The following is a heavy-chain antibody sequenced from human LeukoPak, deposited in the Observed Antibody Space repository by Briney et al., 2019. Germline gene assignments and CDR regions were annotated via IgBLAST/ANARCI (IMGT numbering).Heavy chain of an antibody. D-gene: IGHD2-2*01. CDR1: GYTFTNYY. CDR2: INPSGGDA. J-gene: IGHJ3*02. V-gene: IGHV1-46*01. CDR3: ARERTLVPTAIGSAFDI. Sequence: ASVKVSCKASGYTFTNYYMHWVRQAPGQGLEWTGIINPSGGDASYTQKFQGRVTMTRDTSTRTVYMELSSLRSEDTAVYYCARERTLVPTAIGSAFDIWGQGTMVTVSS.